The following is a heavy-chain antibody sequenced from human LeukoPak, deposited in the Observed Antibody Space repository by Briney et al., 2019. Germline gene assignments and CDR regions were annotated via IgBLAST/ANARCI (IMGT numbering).Heavy chain of an antibody. V-gene: IGHV4-30-2*01. CDR2: IYHSGST. D-gene: IGHD5-18*01. CDR1: GGSISSGGYS. J-gene: IGHJ4*02. Sequence: SETLSLTCAVSGGSISSGGYSWSWIRQPPGKGLEWIGYIYHSGSTYYNPSLKSRVTISVDTSKNQFSLKLSSVTAADTAVYYCAGLDTAMGKSDYWGQGTLVTVSS. CDR3: AGLDTAMGKSDY.